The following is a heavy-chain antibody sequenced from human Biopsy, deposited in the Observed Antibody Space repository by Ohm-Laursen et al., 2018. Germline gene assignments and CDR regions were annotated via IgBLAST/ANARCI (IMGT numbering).Heavy chain of an antibody. Sequence: ALSLTCTVSGGSMSNYYWSWIRQPAGKGLEWIGRIYSSGSTNYNPSLKSRVTMSVDTSKNQFSLILSPMTAADTAVYYCAREPRIAAVAYFDPWGQGTLVTVSS. J-gene: IGHJ5*02. CDR2: IYSSGST. CDR1: GGSMSNYY. V-gene: IGHV4-4*07. CDR3: AREPRIAAVAYFDP. D-gene: IGHD6-13*01.